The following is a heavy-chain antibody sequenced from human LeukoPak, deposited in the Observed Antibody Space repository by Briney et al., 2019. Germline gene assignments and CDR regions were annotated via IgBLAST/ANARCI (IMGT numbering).Heavy chain of an antibody. CDR2: IYPGDSDT. J-gene: IGHJ4*02. CDR1: GYSFTSYW. Sequence: GPSLKISSKRSGYSFTSYWFGWLRQLPGKGLEWMGIIYPGDSDTRYNPSFQGQVTISADKSVSTSYLQWSSLKASDTPMYYCARHGLKYSISFFDVWGQGTLVTVSS. CDR3: ARHGLKYSISFFDV. D-gene: IGHD6-6*01. V-gene: IGHV5-51*01.